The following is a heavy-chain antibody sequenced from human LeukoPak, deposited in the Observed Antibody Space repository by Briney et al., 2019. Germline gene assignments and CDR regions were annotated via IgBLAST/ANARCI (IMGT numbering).Heavy chain of an antibody. CDR1: GFTFRIYD. J-gene: IGHJ4*02. CDR3: ARDRGDYPFY. Sequence: GQSLRLSCVASGFTFRIYDMSWVRQVPGKGLECVSVISRGGSGTTYYADSVKGRFTISRDNSKNTLYLQMNSLRADDTAVYYCARDRGDYPFYWGQGTLVTVSS. CDR2: ISRGGSGTT. D-gene: IGHD4-17*01. V-gene: IGHV3-66*01.